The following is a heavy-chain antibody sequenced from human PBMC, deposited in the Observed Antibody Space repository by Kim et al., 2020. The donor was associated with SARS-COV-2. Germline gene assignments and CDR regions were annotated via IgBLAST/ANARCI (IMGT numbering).Heavy chain of an antibody. CDR3: ARDHGSGSYYVTCKGGCYYGMDV. D-gene: IGHD3-10*01. V-gene: IGHV1-46*01. Sequence: ASVKVSCKASGYTFTSYYMHWVRQAPGQGLEWMGIINPSGGSTSYAQKFQGRVTMTRDTSTSTVYMELSSLRSEDTAVYYCARDHGSGSYYVTCKGGCYYGMDVWGQGTTVTVSS. CDR1: GYTFTSYY. CDR2: INPSGGST. J-gene: IGHJ6*02.